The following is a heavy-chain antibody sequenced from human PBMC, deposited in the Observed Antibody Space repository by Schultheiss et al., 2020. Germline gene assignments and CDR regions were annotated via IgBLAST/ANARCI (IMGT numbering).Heavy chain of an antibody. Sequence: SETLSLTCTVSGYSISSGYYWGWIRQPPGKGLEWIGSIYHSGSTNYNPSLKSRVTISVDTSKNQFSLKLSSVTAADTAVYYCARSVLLWFGENYYYYMDVWGKGTTVTVSS. V-gene: IGHV4-38-2*02. CDR3: ARSVLLWFGENYYYYMDV. CDR1: GYSISSGYY. D-gene: IGHD3-10*01. J-gene: IGHJ6*03. CDR2: IYHSGST.